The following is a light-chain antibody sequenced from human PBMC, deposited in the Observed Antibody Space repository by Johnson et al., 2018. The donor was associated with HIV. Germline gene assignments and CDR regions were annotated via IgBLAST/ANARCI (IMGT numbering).Light chain of an antibody. V-gene: IGLV1-51*01. Sequence: QSVLTQPPSVSAAPGQKVTISCSGSSSNIGNNYVSWYQQLPGTAPKLLIYDNNKRPSGIPDRFSDSKSGTSATLGINAIQPRDEANYYCGTGDSSLMPLNGFGTGTTATV. J-gene: IGLJ1*01. CDR2: DNN. CDR3: GTGDSSLMPLNG. CDR1: SSNIGNNY.